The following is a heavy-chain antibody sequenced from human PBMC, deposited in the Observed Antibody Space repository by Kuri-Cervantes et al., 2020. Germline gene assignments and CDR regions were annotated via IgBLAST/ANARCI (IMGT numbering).Heavy chain of an antibody. CDR2: ISYDGGNK. V-gene: IGHV3-30-3*01. CDR1: GFTFSTYA. J-gene: IGHJ6*03. Sequence: GESLKISCAASGFTFSTYAMYWVRQAPVKGLEWVAVISYDGGNKYCADSVKGRFTISRDNSKNTLYLQMNSLKAEDTALYYCAKDADSSGYYYYYMDVWGKGTTVTVSS. CDR3: AKDADSSGYYYYYMDV. D-gene: IGHD3-22*01.